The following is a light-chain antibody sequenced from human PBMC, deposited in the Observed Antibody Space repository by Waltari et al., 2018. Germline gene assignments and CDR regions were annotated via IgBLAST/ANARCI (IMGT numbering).Light chain of an antibody. Sequence: EIVLTQSPGTLSLSPGERATVSCRASQSVTSDHLPWYQQKPGQAPRFLMYEASNRVAGIPDRFSGSGSGTDFTLTISRVEPEDFAVYYCQQYGTAPYTFGGGTKVELK. CDR3: QQYGTAPYT. J-gene: IGKJ4*01. CDR2: EAS. CDR1: QSVTSDH. V-gene: IGKV3-20*01.